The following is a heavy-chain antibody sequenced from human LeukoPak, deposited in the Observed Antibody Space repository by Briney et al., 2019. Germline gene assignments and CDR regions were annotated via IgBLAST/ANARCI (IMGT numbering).Heavy chain of an antibody. J-gene: IGHJ4*02. CDR1: GITFSSYS. CDR2: ISNSSTYI. Sequence: GGSLRLSCAASGITFSSYSMNWVRQAPGKGLDWVSSISNSSTYIYYADSVKGRFSISRDNAKNSLYLQMNSLRAEDTAVYYCAADDLVGATGYWGQGTLVTVSS. V-gene: IGHV3-21*04. D-gene: IGHD1-26*01. CDR3: AADDLVGATGY.